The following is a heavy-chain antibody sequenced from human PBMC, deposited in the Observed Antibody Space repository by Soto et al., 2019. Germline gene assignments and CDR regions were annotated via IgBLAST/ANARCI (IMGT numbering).Heavy chain of an antibody. Sequence: PGESLKISCQGSGYSFAIYYIAWVRQMPGKGLEWMGIIYPGDSDTTYSPSFEGQVTISADKSLNTAYLQWSSLKASDTAMYYCARRLAAGGTRAFDIWGNGKVMTVSS. V-gene: IGHV5-51*01. J-gene: IGHJ3*02. CDR3: ARRLAAGGTRAFDI. D-gene: IGHD6-13*01. CDR1: GYSFAIYY. CDR2: IYPGDSDT.